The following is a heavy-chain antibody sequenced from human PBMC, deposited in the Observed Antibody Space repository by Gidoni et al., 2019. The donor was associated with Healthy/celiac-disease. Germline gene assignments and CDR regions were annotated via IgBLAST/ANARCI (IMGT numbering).Heavy chain of an antibody. D-gene: IGHD1-26*01. CDR3: ARGETPRVPGGSTDI. J-gene: IGHJ3*02. CDR2: INPSGGST. V-gene: IGHV1-46*01. Sequence: QVQLVQSGAEVKKPGASVKVSCKASGYTFTSYYMHWVRQAPGKGLEWMGIINPSGGSTSYAQKFQGRVTLTRDTSTSTVYMELSSLRSEDTAVYYCARGETPRVPGGSTDIWGQGTMVTVSS. CDR1: GYTFTSYY.